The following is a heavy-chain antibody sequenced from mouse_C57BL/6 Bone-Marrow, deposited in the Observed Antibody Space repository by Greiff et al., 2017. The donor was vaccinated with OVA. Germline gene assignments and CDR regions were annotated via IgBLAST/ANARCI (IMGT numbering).Heavy chain of an antibody. Sequence: QVHVKQSGAELVKPGASVKLSCKASGYTFTSYWMHWVKQRPGQGLEWIGMIHPNSGSTNYNEKFKSKATLTVDKSSSTAYMQLSSLTSEDSAVYYCARGGLRPFAYWGQGTLVTVSA. J-gene: IGHJ3*01. V-gene: IGHV1-64*01. D-gene: IGHD3-2*02. CDR2: IHPNSGST. CDR1: GYTFTSYW. CDR3: ARGGLRPFAY.